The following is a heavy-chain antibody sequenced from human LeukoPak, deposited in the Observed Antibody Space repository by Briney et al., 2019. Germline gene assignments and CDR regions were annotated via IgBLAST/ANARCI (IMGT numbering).Heavy chain of an antibody. CDR1: AFTFSSYR. D-gene: IGHD5-18*01. CDR3: AKERDTAMVTIDY. Sequence: PAVYLRLYFAAYAFTFSSYRMHWDRQAPGQGLEWVAFMQYDGSNKDYAYSVKGRFTISRDNSKNTLDLKMNSLRAEGTAVYYFAKERDTAMVTIDYWGQGTLVTVSS. CDR2: MQYDGSNK. J-gene: IGHJ4*02. V-gene: IGHV3-30*02.